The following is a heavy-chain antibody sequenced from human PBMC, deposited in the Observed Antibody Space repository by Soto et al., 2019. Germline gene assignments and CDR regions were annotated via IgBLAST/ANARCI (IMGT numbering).Heavy chain of an antibody. J-gene: IGHJ6*02. V-gene: IGHV1-69*12. CDR1: GGTFSSYA. Sequence: QVQLVQSGAEVKKPGSSVKVSCKASGGTFSSYAISWVRQAPGQGLEWMGGIIPIFGTANYAQKFQGRVTITADESTSTAYVELRSLRSEDTAVYYGARHVPAAGYYYGMDVWGQGTTVTVSS. CDR2: IIPIFGTA. D-gene: IGHD2-2*01. CDR3: ARHVPAAGYYYGMDV.